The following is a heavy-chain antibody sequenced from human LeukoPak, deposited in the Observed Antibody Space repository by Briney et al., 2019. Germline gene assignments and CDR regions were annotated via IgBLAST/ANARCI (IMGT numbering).Heavy chain of an antibody. CDR1: GYTLTELS. CDR2: FDPEDGET. V-gene: IGHV1-24*01. D-gene: IGHD2-2*01. CDR3: ATDSWAGVAAAHGMDV. Sequence: GASVKVSCKVSGYTLTELSMHWVRQAPGKGLEWMGGFDPEDGETIYAQKFQGRVTMTEDTSTDTAYMELSSLRSEDTAVYYCATDSWAGVAAAHGMDVWGQGTTVTVSS. J-gene: IGHJ6*02.